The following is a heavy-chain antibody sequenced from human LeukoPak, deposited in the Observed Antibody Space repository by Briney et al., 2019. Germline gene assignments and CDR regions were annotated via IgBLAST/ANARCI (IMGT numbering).Heavy chain of an antibody. CDR3: ARDRGG. CDR1: GYPFNNYD. Sequence: ASVKVSCKASGYPFNNYDINWVRQATGQGLEWMGWMNPHSGKTGYAQNFQGRVTMTRDTSISTAYMELSSLRSEDTAVYYCARDRGGWGQGTLVTVSS. V-gene: IGHV1-8*01. J-gene: IGHJ4*02. CDR2: MNPHSGKT. D-gene: IGHD2-15*01.